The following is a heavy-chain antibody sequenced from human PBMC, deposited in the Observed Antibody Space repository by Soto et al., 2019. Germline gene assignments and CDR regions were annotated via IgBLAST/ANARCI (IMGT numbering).Heavy chain of an antibody. D-gene: IGHD6-19*01. CDR1: ALTFTSYA. V-gene: IGHV3-23*01. Sequence: GGSLRLSCAASALTFTSYAMSWVRQAPGKELEWVSAISGSGDSTYYADSVKGRFTISRDNSKNTLHLQMNSLRAEDTAVYYCAKQSPYSSGWYYFDYWGQGTLVTVSS. CDR3: AKQSPYSSGWYYFDY. CDR2: ISGSGDST. J-gene: IGHJ4*02.